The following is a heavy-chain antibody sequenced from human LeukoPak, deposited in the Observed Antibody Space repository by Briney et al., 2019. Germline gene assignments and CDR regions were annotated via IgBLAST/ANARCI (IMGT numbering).Heavy chain of an antibody. CDR2: INQEGSDK. Sequence: GGSLRLSCAASGFTFRYYWTRCVRQAPGKGLEWVASINQEGSDKHYADSVKGRFTISRDNAKNSLYLQMNSLRAEDTALYYSGRDTAVAHVYAYWGQGALVTVSS. CDR3: GRDTAVAHVYAY. CDR1: GFTFRYYW. D-gene: IGHD6-19*01. V-gene: IGHV3-7*01. J-gene: IGHJ4*02.